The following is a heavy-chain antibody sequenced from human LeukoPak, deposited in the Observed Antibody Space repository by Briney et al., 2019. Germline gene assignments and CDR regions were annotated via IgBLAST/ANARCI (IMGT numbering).Heavy chain of an antibody. Sequence: SETLSLTCAVYGGSFTGYSWSWIRQPPGKGLEWIGEINHSGGTGYSPSLKSPVTISVDTSKNHFSLKLSSVTAADTAVYYCARDGYYGSGSYFDWFDPWGQGTLVTVSS. J-gene: IGHJ5*02. V-gene: IGHV4-34*01. D-gene: IGHD3-10*01. CDR2: INHSGGT. CDR3: ARDGYYGSGSYFDWFDP. CDR1: GGSFTGYS.